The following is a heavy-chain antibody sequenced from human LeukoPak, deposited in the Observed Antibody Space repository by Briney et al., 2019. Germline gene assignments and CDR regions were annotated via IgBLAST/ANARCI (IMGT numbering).Heavy chain of an antibody. CDR2: FYYSGST. Sequence: PSETLSLTCTVSAGSVSNGPYYWGWIRQPPGKGLEWIGTFYYSGSTDYNPSLKSRVTISVDTSKNQLSLKLTSVTAADTAVYYCAREDFRWFDPWGQGTLVTVSS. J-gene: IGHJ5*02. D-gene: IGHD3-3*01. V-gene: IGHV4-39*07. CDR1: AGSVSNGPYY. CDR3: AREDFRWFDP.